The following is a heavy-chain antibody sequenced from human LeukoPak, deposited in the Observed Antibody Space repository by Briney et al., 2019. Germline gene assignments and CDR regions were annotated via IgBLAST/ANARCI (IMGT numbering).Heavy chain of an antibody. D-gene: IGHD1-7*01. CDR1: GGSISSGGYY. Sequence: PSQTLSLTCTVSGGSISSGGYYWSWIRQHPGKGLEWNGYIYYSGSTYYNPSLKSQVTISVDTSKKQFSLRLNSVTAADTAVYYCASSDWIYVRWGQGTLVTVS. CDR3: ASSDWIYVR. V-gene: IGHV4-31*01. CDR2: IYYSGST. J-gene: IGHJ4*02.